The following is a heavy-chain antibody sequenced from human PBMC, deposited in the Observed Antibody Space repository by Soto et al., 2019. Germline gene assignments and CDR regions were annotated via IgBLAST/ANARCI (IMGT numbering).Heavy chain of an antibody. V-gene: IGHV3-33*01. J-gene: IGHJ6*02. CDR3: ARDHDGDYFSRSDYYYYGMDV. D-gene: IGHD4-17*01. Sequence: QVQLVESGGGVVQPGRSLRLSCAASGFTFSSYGMHWVRQAPGKGLEWVAVIWYDGSNKYYADSVKGRFTISRDNSKNTLYLQMNSLRAEDTAVYYCARDHDGDYFSRSDYYYYGMDVWGQGTTVTVSS. CDR2: IWYDGSNK. CDR1: GFTFSSYG.